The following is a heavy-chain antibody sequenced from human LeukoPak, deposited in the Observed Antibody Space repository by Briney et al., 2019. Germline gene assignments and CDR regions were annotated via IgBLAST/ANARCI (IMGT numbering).Heavy chain of an antibody. CDR3: ARDIWSSGWYTSGDY. D-gene: IGHD6-19*01. CDR2: ISSSSSSTI. CDR1: GFTFSSYS. V-gene: IGHV3-48*01. J-gene: IGHJ4*02. Sequence: GGSLRLSCAASGFTFSSYSMNWVRQAPGKGLEWVSYISSSSSSTIYYADSVKGRFTISRDNAKNSLYLQMNSLRAEDTGVYYCARDIWSSGWYTSGDYWGQGTLVTVSS.